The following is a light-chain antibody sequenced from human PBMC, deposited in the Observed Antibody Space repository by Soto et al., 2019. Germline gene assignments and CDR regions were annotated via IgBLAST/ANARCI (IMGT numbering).Light chain of an antibody. CDR2: WAS. CDR1: QSVFYSSSNKNY. Sequence: DIVMTQSPDSLPVSLGERATINCKSSQSVFYSSSNKNYLAWYQQKPGQPPKLLIYWASTRESGVPDRFSGSGSGTDFTLTISSLQAEGVAVYYCQQYYTTPLTFGPGTKVDIK. V-gene: IGKV4-1*01. CDR3: QQYYTTPLT. J-gene: IGKJ3*01.